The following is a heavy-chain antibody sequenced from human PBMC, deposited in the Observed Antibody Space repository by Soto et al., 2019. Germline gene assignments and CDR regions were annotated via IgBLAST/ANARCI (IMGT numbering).Heavy chain of an antibody. CDR3: ARDRIAAAGRAFDY. CDR2: INAGNGNT. CDR1: GYTFTSYA. V-gene: IGHV1-3*01. J-gene: IGHJ4*02. Sequence: GASVKVSCKASGYTFTSYAMHWVRQAPGQRLEWMGWINAGNGNTKYSQKFQGRVTITRDTSASTAYMELSSLRSEDTAVYYCARDRIAAAGRAFDYWGQGTLFTVSS. D-gene: IGHD6-13*01.